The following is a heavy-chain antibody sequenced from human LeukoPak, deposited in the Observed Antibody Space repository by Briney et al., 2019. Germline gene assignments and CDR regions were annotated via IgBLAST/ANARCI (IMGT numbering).Heavy chain of an antibody. J-gene: IGHJ4*02. CDR2: IYYSGST. CDR3: AMSIAAAGMDY. V-gene: IGHV4-39*01. D-gene: IGHD6-13*01. Sequence: PSETLPLTCTVSGGSISSSSYYWGWIRQPPGKGLEYIGSIYYSGSTYYNPSLKSRVTISVGTSKNQFSLKLSSVTAADTAVYYCAMSIAAAGMDYWGQGTLVTVSS. CDR1: GGSISSSSYY.